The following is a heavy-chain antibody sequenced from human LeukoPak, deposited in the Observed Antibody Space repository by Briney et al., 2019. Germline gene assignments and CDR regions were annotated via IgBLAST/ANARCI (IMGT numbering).Heavy chain of an antibody. J-gene: IGHJ4*02. V-gene: IGHV3-7*01. CDR2: INLDGSQK. CDR3: ARDDYGPAAY. D-gene: IGHD4-17*01. CDR1: GFTFSNHW. Sequence: PGGSLRLSCAASGFTFSNHWMSWVRQAPGKGLEWVANINLDGSQKYYVDSVKGRFTISRDNAKNSLYLQMNSLTAEDTAVYYCARDDYGPAAYGGQGTLVTVSS.